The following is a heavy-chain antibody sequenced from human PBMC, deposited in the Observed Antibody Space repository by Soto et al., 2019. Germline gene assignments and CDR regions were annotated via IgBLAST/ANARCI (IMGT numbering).Heavy chain of an antibody. CDR3: ARRYYYGSGSFRVYNWFDP. V-gene: IGHV1-46*01. CDR1: GYTFTSYY. Sequence: QVQLVQSGAEVKKPGASVKVSCKASGYTFTSYYMHWVRQAPGQGLEWRGIINPSGGSTSYAQKFQGRVTMTRDTSTSTVYMELSSLRSEDTAVYYCARRYYYGSGSFRVYNWFDPWGQGTLVTVSS. J-gene: IGHJ5*02. D-gene: IGHD3-10*01. CDR2: INPSGGST.